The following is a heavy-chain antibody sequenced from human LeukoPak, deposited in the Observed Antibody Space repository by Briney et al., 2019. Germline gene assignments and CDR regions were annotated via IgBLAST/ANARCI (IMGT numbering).Heavy chain of an antibody. CDR2: IWYDGSNK. V-gene: IGHV3-33*01. J-gene: IGHJ4*02. CDR3: ARDAMVAYHYFDY. D-gene: IGHD2-8*01. Sequence: GGSLRLSCAASGFTLSSYGMHWVRQAPGKGLEWVAVIWYDGSNKYYADSVKGRFTISRDNSKNTLYLQMNSLRAEDTAVYYCARDAMVAYHYFDYWGQGTLVTVSS. CDR1: GFTLSSYG.